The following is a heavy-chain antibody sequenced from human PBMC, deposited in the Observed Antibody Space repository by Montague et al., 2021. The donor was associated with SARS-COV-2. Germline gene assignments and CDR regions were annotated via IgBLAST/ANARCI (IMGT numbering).Heavy chain of an antibody. CDR3: ARDRRLVGRGFGYYHYGMDV. CDR1: RGSISSSSYY. CDR2: IYYSGST. D-gene: IGHD6-19*01. Sequence: SETLSLTCTVSRGSISSSSYYWGWIRQPPGKGLEWIGSIYYSGSTNYNPSLKSRVTISVDTSKNQFSLKLSSVTAADTAVYYCARDRRLVGRGFGYYHYGMDVWGQGTTVTVSS. V-gene: IGHV4-39*07. J-gene: IGHJ6*02.